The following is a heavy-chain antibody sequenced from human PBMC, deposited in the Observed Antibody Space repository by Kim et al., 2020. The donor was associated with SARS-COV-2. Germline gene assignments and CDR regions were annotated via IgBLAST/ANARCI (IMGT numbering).Heavy chain of an antibody. Sequence: GGSLRLSCAASGFTFSSYGMHWVRQAPGKGLEWVAVIWYDGSNKYYADSVKGRFTISRDNSKNTLYLQMNSLRAEDTAVYYCAKDQRLRWEDAFDIWGQGTMVTVSS. J-gene: IGHJ3*02. CDR3: AKDQRLRWEDAFDI. CDR1: GFTFSSYG. D-gene: IGHD4-17*01. V-gene: IGHV3-33*06. CDR2: IWYDGSNK.